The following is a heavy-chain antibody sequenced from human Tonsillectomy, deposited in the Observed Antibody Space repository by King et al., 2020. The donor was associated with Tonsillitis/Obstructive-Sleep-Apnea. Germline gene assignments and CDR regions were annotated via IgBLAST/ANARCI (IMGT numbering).Heavy chain of an antibody. J-gene: IGHJ6*03. Sequence: VQLVESGGGLVQPGGSLRLSCAASGFTFSSYAMSWVRQAPGKGLEWVSAISGSGGSTYYADSGKGRFTISRDNSKNTLYLQMNSLRAEDTAVYYCAKKPPEGDFWSGYYAYYYYYMDVWGKGTTVTVSS. D-gene: IGHD3-3*01. CDR2: ISGSGGST. CDR3: AKKPPEGDFWSGYYAYYYYYMDV. V-gene: IGHV3-23*04. CDR1: GFTFSSYA.